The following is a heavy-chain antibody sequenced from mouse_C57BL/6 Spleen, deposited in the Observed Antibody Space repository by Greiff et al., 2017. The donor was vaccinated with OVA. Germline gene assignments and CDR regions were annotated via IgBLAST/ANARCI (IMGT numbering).Heavy chain of an antibody. CDR2: IYPRSGNT. CDR1: GYTFTSYG. CDR3: ARLGYYGSTSWFAY. D-gene: IGHD1-1*01. J-gene: IGHJ3*01. Sequence: VQLVESGAELARPGASVKLSCKASGYTFTSYGISWVKQRTGQGLEWIGEIYPRSGNTYYNEKFKGKATLTADKSSSTAYMELRSLTSEDSAVYFCARLGYYGSTSWFAYWGQGTLVTVSA. V-gene: IGHV1-81*01.